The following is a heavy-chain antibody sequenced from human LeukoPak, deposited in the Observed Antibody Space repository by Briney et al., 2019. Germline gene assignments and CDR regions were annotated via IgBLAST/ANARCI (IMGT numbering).Heavy chain of an antibody. Sequence: ASVKVSCKASGGTFSSYAISWVRQAPGQGLEWMGGIIPIFGTANYAQKFQGRVTITADESTSTAYMELSSLRSEDTAVYYCAREGAAAGAIDYWGQGTLVTVSS. J-gene: IGHJ4*02. V-gene: IGHV1-69*13. CDR3: AREGAAAGAIDY. D-gene: IGHD6-13*01. CDR1: GGTFSSYA. CDR2: IIPIFGTA.